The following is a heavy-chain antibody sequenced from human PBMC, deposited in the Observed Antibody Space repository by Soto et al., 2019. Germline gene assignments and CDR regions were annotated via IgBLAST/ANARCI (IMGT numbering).Heavy chain of an antibody. Sequence: QVQLQESGPGLVKPSETLSLTCTVSGGSISSGGHYWNWIRQYPGKGLEWIGYIHDSGSTYYNPSLKSRVIISLDPSKNLFSLKLTSVTAADTAVYFCASESQNLYYNFWSGYYNFWGQGTLVIVSS. V-gene: IGHV4-31*03. CDR1: GGSISSGGHY. D-gene: IGHD3-3*01. J-gene: IGHJ4*02. CDR2: IHDSGST. CDR3: ASESQNLYYNFWSGYYNF.